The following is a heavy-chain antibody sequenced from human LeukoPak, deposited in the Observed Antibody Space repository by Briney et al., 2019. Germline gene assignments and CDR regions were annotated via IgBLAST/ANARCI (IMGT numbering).Heavy chain of an antibody. V-gene: IGHV1-8*01. CDR3: AREIGYCSSTSCWNAFDI. CDR1: GYTFTSHD. Sequence: ASVKVSCKASGYTFTSHDINWVRQATGQGLEWMGWMNPNSGNTGYAQKFQGRVTMTRNTSISTAYMELSSLRSEDTAVYYCAREIGYCSSTSCWNAFDIWGQGTMVTVSS. D-gene: IGHD2-2*01. J-gene: IGHJ3*02. CDR2: MNPNSGNT.